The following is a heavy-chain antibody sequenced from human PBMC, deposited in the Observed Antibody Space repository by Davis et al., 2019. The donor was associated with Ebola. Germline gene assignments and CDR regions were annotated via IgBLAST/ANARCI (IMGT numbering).Heavy chain of an antibody. Sequence: GESLKISCAASGFRIISYGMHWVRQAPGKGLEWVAVLWHDGVNEYYGESVKGRFTISRDTSKNTVYLQMNNLRAEDTAVYYCTGAISYGWFDPWGQGTLVTVSS. D-gene: IGHD4-17*01. V-gene: IGHV3-33*01. J-gene: IGHJ5*02. CDR3: TGAISYGWFDP. CDR1: GFRIISYG. CDR2: LWHDGVNE.